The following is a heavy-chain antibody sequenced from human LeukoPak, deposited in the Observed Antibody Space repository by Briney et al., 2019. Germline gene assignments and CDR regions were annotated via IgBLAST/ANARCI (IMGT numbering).Heavy chain of an antibody. D-gene: IGHD6-19*01. J-gene: IGHJ4*02. Sequence: SETLSLTCTVSGDSFSSVTDYWAWIRQPPGKGLEWIASGDYSGGTYYNPSLESRVAISADMSKNQFSLKLPSVTGADTAVYYCAGERGEEYSSGWYKRNYFDNWGQGIRVTVSS. CDR2: GDYSGGT. V-gene: IGHV4-39*07. CDR3: AGERGEEYSSGWYKRNYFDN. CDR1: GDSFSSVTDY.